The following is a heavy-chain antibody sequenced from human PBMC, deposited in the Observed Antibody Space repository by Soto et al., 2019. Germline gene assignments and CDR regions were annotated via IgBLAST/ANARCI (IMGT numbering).Heavy chain of an antibody. D-gene: IGHD6-19*01. CDR1: RGTFSSYA. CDR3: ARDRPVSGTGFDY. Sequence: KVYCQASRGTFSSYAISWVRQAPGQGLEWMGGIIPIFGTANYAQKFQGRVTITADESTSTAYMELSSLRSEDTAVYYCARDRPVSGTGFDYWGQGTLVTVSS. CDR2: IIPIFGTA. V-gene: IGHV1-69*01. J-gene: IGHJ4*02.